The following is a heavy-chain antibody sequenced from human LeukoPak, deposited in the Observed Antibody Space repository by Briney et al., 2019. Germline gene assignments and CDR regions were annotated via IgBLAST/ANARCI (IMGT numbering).Heavy chain of an antibody. Sequence: GGSLKLSCAASGFTFSSYGMHWVRQAPGKGLEWVALISYDGSNKYYADSVKGRFTISRDNSKSTLYLQMNSLRAEDTAVYYCVSQLVHGFGYWGQGTLVTVSS. CDR1: GFTFSSYG. CDR2: ISYDGSNK. D-gene: IGHD6-6*01. V-gene: IGHV3-30*03. CDR3: VSQLVHGFGY. J-gene: IGHJ4*02.